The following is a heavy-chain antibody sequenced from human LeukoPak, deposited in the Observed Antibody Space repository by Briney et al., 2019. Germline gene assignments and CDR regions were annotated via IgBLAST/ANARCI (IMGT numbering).Heavy chain of an antibody. J-gene: IGHJ3*02. CDR1: GLTFSSYA. CDR3: AKDTYYGSGSYSDAFDI. V-gene: IGHV3-23*01. CDR2: ISGSGGST. Sequence: GGSLRLSCAASGLTFSSYAMSWVRQAPGKGLEWVSVISGSGGSTYYADSVKGRFTISRDNSKNTLYLQMNSLRAEDTAVYYCAKDTYYGSGSYSDAFDIWGQGTMVTVSS. D-gene: IGHD3-10*01.